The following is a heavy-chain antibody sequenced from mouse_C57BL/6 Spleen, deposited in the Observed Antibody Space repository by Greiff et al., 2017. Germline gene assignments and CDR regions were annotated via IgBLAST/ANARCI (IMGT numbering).Heavy chain of an antibody. CDR2: IYPGSGST. Sequence: VQLQQPGAELVKPGASVKLSCKASGYTFTSYWITWVKQRPGQGLEWIGDIYPGSGSTNYNEKFKSKATLTVDTSSSTAYMQLSSLTSEDSAVYYCARWGYYVGGYFDYWGQGTTLTVSS. CDR1: GYTFTSYW. V-gene: IGHV1-55*01. CDR3: ARWGYYVGGYFDY. D-gene: IGHD2-3*01. J-gene: IGHJ2*01.